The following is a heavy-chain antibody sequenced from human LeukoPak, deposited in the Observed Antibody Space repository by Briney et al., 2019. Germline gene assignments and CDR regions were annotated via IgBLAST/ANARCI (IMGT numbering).Heavy chain of an antibody. CDR3: GRGCSIDRGYYDY. CDR1: GYTFTSYG. J-gene: IGHJ4*02. Sequence: ASVKVSCKSSGYTFTSYGITWVRQAPGQGLEWMGWISAYNFRTDYAQKFQGRVTMTTDTSTNTFYMELRSLRSDDTAVYYCGRGCSIDRGYYDYWGQGTLVTVSS. V-gene: IGHV1-18*01. CDR2: ISAYNFRT. D-gene: IGHD3-10*02.